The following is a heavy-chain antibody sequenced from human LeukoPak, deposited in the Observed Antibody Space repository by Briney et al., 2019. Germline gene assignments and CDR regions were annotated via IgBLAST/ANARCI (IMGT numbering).Heavy chain of an antibody. Sequence: GGSLRLSCAASGFTFSSSAMSWVRQAPGKGLEWVSSVRSNGGGTYHADSVRGRFTISRDNSKNTLYLQMSHLRVEDTALYYCAKAAAERCASIKCYPFDSWGQGTLVAVSS. CDR2: VRSNGGGT. D-gene: IGHD1-1*01. V-gene: IGHV3-23*01. CDR1: GFTFSSSA. CDR3: AKAAAERCASIKCYPFDS. J-gene: IGHJ4*02.